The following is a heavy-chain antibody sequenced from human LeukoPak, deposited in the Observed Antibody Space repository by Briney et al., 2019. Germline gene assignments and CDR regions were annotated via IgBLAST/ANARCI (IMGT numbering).Heavy chain of an antibody. J-gene: IGHJ6*02. V-gene: IGHV4-59*01. CDR2: IYYSGST. Sequence: SEPLSLTCTVSGGSISRYYWSWIRQPPGKGLEWIGYIYYSGSTNYNPPLKSRVAISVDTSKNQFSLKLSSVTAADTAVYYCARSRIAAAGFYYYCGMDVWGQGTTVTVSS. CDR3: ARSRIAAAGFYYYCGMDV. CDR1: GGSISRYY. D-gene: IGHD6-13*01.